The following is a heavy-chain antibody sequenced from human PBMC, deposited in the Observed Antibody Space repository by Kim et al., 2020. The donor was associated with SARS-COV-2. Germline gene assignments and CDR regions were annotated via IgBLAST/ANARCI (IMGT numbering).Heavy chain of an antibody. CDR2: IRGGGAGT. V-gene: IGHV3-23*01. Sequence: GGSLRLSCAASGFTFNNYAMNWVRQAPGKGLEWVSYIRGGGAGTLYADSVKGRFIISRDNSRNTLYLQMNSLRVEDTAVYYCAKGESSYGNDALHIWGQG. J-gene: IGHJ3*02. CDR3: AKGESSYGNDALHI. CDR1: GFTFNNYA. D-gene: IGHD5-18*01.